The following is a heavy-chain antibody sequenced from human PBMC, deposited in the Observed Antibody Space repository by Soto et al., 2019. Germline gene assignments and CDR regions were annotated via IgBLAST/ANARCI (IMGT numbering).Heavy chain of an antibody. CDR1: GGSISSGGYY. V-gene: IGHV4-31*03. CDR3: ASHSYSSSGGWFDP. CDR2: IYYSGST. J-gene: IGHJ5*02. Sequence: PSETLSLTCTVSGGSISSGGYYWSWIRQHPGKGLEWIGYIYYSGSTYYKPSLKSRVTISVDTSKNQFSLKLSSVTAADTAVYYCASHSYSSSGGWFDPWGQGTLVTVSS. D-gene: IGHD6-6*01.